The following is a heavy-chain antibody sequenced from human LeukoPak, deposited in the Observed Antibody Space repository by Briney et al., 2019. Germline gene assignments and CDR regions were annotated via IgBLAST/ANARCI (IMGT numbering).Heavy chain of an antibody. V-gene: IGHV3-7*01. CDR2: IGPDGSEQ. Sequence: PGGSRRLSCAAPGFPFSSFWMNWVRQTPGGGREGLANIGPDGSEQYYVDSVSGRFTISRDNAKNSVYLDMNTLRVDDTGVYYCSGRDSSRIPWAYWRQGTLVSVSS. J-gene: IGHJ4*02. D-gene: IGHD2-2*01. CDR1: GFPFSSFW. CDR3: SGRDSSRIPWAY.